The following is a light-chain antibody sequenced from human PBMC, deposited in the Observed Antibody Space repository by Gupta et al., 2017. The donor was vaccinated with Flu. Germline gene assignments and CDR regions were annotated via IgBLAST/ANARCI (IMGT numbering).Light chain of an antibody. Sequence: QSALTQPASVSGSPGPSITISCTGTSSDVGGYKYVSWYQHHPGKAPKLMIYEVSERPSGVATRFSGSKSGNTASLTISGRKEEDEADYYGSADTSSSDVVFGGGTKLTVL. J-gene: IGLJ2*01. V-gene: IGLV2-14*01. CDR1: SSDVGGYKY. CDR2: EVS. CDR3: SADTSSSDVV.